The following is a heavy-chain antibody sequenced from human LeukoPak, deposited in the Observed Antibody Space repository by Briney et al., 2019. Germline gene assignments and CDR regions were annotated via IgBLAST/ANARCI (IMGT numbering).Heavy chain of an antibody. CDR1: GFTFSSYW. CDR2: ISYDGSNK. CDR3: ARANYYDSSGLDY. D-gene: IGHD3-22*01. Sequence: PGGSLRLSCAASGFTFSSYWMSWVRQAPGKGLEWVAVISYDGSNKYYADSVKGRFTISRDNSKNTLYLQMNSLRAEDTAVYYCARANYYDSSGLDYWGQGTLVTVSS. J-gene: IGHJ4*02. V-gene: IGHV3-30-3*01.